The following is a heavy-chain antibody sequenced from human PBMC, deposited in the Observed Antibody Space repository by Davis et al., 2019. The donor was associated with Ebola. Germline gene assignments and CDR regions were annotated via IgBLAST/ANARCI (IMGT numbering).Heavy chain of an antibody. CDR3: ARVSSWVGGGDSSVP. CDR1: GYTFTGYY. J-gene: IGHJ5*02. CDR2: ISAYNGKT. V-gene: IGHV1-18*04. Sequence: ASVKVSCKASGYTFTGYYMHWVRQAPGQGRLEWMGWISAYNGKTSYAQNFQDRVTMTTDTSTTTAYMELRRLTSDDTAVYYCARVSSWVGGGDSSVPWGQGTLVTVSS. D-gene: IGHD3-10*01.